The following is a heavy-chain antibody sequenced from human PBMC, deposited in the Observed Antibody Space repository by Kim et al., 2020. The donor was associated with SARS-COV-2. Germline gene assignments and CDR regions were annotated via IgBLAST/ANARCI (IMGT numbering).Heavy chain of an antibody. CDR1: GYTFTSYG. CDR3: ARDYDFWSGQADDYYYYYMDV. Sequence: ASVKVSCKASGYTFTSYGISWVRQAPGQGLEWMGWISAYNGNTNYAQKLQGRVTMTTDTSTSTAYMELRSLRSDDTAVYYCARDYDFWSGQADDYYYYYMDVWGKGTTVTVSS. D-gene: IGHD3-3*01. V-gene: IGHV1-18*01. J-gene: IGHJ6*03. CDR2: ISAYNGNT.